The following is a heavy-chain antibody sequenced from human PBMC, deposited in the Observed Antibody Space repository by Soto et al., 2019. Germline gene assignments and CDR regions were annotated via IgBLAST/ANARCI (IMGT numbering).Heavy chain of an antibody. J-gene: IGHJ6*03. CDR2: IYYSGST. CDR1: GGSISSYY. D-gene: IGHD2-2*01. V-gene: IGHV4-59*01. CDR3: ARVEGGASSTSKKYYYYYMDV. Sequence: SETLSLTCTVSGGSISSYYWSWIRQPPGKGLEWIGYIYYSGSTNYNPSLKSRVTISVDTSKNQFSLKLSSVTAADTAVYYCARVEGGASSTSKKYYYYYMDVWGKGTTVTVSS.